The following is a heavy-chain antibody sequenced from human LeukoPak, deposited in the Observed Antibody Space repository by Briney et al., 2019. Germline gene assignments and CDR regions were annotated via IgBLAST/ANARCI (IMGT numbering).Heavy chain of an antibody. D-gene: IGHD6-19*01. CDR1: GGTFSSYA. CDR3: ASLEAGSEQWLDRTDWFDP. Sequence: GASVKVSCKASGGTFSSYAISWVRQAPGQGLEWMGGIIPIFGTANYAQKFQGRVTITADKSTSTAYMELSSLRSEDTAVYYCASLEAGSEQWLDRTDWFDPWGQGTLVTVSS. CDR2: IIPIFGTA. J-gene: IGHJ5*02. V-gene: IGHV1-69*06.